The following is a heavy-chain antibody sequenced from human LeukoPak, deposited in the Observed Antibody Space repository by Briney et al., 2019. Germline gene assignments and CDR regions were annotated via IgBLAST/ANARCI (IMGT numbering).Heavy chain of an antibody. V-gene: IGHV3-21*01. Sequence: PGGSLRLSCAASGFTFSSYSMNWVRQAPGKGLEWVSSISGSSSYIYYADSVKGRFTISRDNAKNSLYLQMNSLRAEDTALYYCARASAADTYLIGWFDPWGQGTLVTVSS. D-gene: IGHD6-13*01. J-gene: IGHJ5*02. CDR1: GFTFSSYS. CDR2: ISGSSSYI. CDR3: ARASAADTYLIGWFDP.